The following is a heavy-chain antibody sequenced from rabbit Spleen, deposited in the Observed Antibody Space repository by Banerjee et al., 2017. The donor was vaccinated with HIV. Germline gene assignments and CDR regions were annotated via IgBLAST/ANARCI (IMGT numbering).Heavy chain of an antibody. CDR2: IAGSSSGFT. V-gene: IGHV1S45*01. CDR1: GFAFNSVYD. J-gene: IGHJ6*01. D-gene: IGHD8-1*01. CDR3: ARDTGSSFSSYGMDL. Sequence: QEQLVESGGGLVQPEGSLTLTCTASGFAFNSVYDMCWVRQAPGKGLEWIGYIAGSSSGFTYSATWAKGRFTCSKTSSTTVTLQMTSLTVADTATYFCARDTGSSFSSYGMDLWGPGTLVTVS.